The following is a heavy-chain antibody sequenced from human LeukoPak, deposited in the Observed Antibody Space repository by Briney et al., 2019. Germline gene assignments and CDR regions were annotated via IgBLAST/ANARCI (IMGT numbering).Heavy chain of an antibody. J-gene: IGHJ5*02. V-gene: IGHV3-30*18. Sequence: GGSLRLSCASPGFTFSSYGMHWVRQAPGKGLEWVAVISYDGSNKYYADSVKGRFTISRDNSKNTLYLQMNSLRAEDTAVYYCAKGQTSSWYHNWFDPWGQGTLVTVSS. D-gene: IGHD6-13*01. CDR1: GFTFSSYG. CDR2: ISYDGSNK. CDR3: AKGQTSSWYHNWFDP.